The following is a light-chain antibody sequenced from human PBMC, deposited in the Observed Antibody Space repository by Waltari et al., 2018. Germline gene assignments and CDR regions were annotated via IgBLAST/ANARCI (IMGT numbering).Light chain of an antibody. CDR2: EVS. V-gene: IGLV2-8*01. J-gene: IGLJ1*01. Sequence: QSALTQPPSASGSPGQSVTISCTGTSSDVGGYNYVSWYQQHPGKAPTLMIYEVSKRPSGVPDRFSGSKSGNTASLTVSGLQADDEADYYCSSYAGSNNLGVFGTGTKVTVL. CDR1: SSDVGGYNY. CDR3: SSYAGSNNLGV.